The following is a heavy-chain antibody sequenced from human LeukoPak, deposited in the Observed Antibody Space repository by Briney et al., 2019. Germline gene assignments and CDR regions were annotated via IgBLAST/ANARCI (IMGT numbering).Heavy chain of an antibody. CDR3: ARNRGYSPTFDY. J-gene: IGHJ4*02. CDR1: GGSISSYY. V-gene: IGHV4-59*08. D-gene: IGHD5-18*01. CDR2: IYYSGST. Sequence: SETLSLTCTVPGGSISSYYWSWIRQPPGEELEWIGYIYYSGSTNYNPSLKSRVTISVDTSKNQFSLKLSSVTAADTAVYYCARNRGYSPTFDYWGQGTLVTVSS.